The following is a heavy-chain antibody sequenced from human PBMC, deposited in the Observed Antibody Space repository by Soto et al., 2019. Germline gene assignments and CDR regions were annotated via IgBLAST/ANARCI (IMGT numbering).Heavy chain of an antibody. V-gene: IGHV4-39*01. D-gene: IGHD2-2*01. J-gene: IGHJ5*01. CDR3: TKGYCISTTCYRSWFDS. CDR2: IYYSGST. CDR1: GGSISSSSYY. Sequence: PSETLSLTCTVSGGSISSSSYYWGWIRQPPGKGLEWIGSIYYSGSTYYNPSLKSRVTISVDTSKNQFSLKLSSVTAADTAVYYCTKGYCISTTCYRSWFDSWGQGTLVNVS.